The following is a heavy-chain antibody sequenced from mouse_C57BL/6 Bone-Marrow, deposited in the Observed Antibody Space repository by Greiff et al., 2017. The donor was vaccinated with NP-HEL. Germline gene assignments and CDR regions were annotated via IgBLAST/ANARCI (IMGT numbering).Heavy chain of an antibody. Sequence: EVHLVESGPGLVKPSQSLSLTCSVTGYSITSGYYWNWIRQFPGNKLEWMGYISYDGSNNYNPSLKNRISITRDTSKNQFFLKLNSVTTEDTATYYCARGGDSSGYWFAYWGQGTLVTVSA. V-gene: IGHV3-6*01. CDR3: ARGGDSSGYWFAY. J-gene: IGHJ3*01. CDR2: ISYDGSN. CDR1: GYSITSGYY. D-gene: IGHD3-2*02.